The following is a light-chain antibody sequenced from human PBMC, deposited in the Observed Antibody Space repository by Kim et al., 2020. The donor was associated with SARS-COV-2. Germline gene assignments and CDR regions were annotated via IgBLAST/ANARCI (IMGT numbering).Light chain of an antibody. CDR2: DAS. J-gene: IGKJ1*01. CDR1: QSISGW. CDR3: QQYESQSKT. Sequence: AFVGDRVTLTCRASQSISGWLAWYQQKPGKAPKLLVYDASSLQSGVPSRFSGSGSGTEFTLTINSLQPDDFATYYCQQYESQSKTFGQGTKVDIK. V-gene: IGKV1-5*01.